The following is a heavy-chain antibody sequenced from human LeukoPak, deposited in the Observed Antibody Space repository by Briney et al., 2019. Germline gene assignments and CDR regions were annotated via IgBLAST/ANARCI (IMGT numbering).Heavy chain of an antibody. CDR1: GYSFSNYW. D-gene: IGHD2-15*01. V-gene: IGHV5-51*01. J-gene: IGHJ4*02. CDR2: IYPGDSET. CDR3: ARRLCSGGTCGFDY. Sequence: GESLKISCKGSGYSFSNYWIGWVRQMPGKGLECMGIIYPGDSETRYSPSFQGEVTISADKSISTAYLQWSSLKASDTAMYYCARRLCSGGTCGFDYWGRGTLVTVPS.